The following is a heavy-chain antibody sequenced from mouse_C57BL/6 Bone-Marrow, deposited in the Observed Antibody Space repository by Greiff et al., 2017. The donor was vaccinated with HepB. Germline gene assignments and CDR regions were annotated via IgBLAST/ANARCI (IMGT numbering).Heavy chain of an antibody. D-gene: IGHD1-1*01. CDR2: IDPENGDT. CDR3: TRDYVSSYGGFAY. Sequence: VQLQQSGAELVRPGASVKLSCTASGFNIKDDYMHWVKQRPEPGLEWIGGIDPENGDTEYASKFQGKATITADTSSNTAYLQLSSLTSEDTAVYYCTRDYVSSYGGFAYWGQGTLVTVSA. V-gene: IGHV14-4*01. CDR1: GFNIKDDY. J-gene: IGHJ3*01.